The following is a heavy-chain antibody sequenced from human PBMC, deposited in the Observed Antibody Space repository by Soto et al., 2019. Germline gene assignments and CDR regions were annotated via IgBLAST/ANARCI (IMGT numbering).Heavy chain of an antibody. CDR3: LRDGMATTRGTFDL. V-gene: IGHV3-11*01. CDR1: GFTFSNYY. Sequence: GGSLRLSCGASGFTFSNYYMSWFRQAPGKGLEWVSYISGSGSTIHYPDSVKGRFTIFRDNAKNSLFLQMNSLRDEDTAVYYCLRDGMATTRGTFDLWSRGTMVTVSS. D-gene: IGHD3-10*01. J-gene: IGHJ3*01. CDR2: ISGSGSTI.